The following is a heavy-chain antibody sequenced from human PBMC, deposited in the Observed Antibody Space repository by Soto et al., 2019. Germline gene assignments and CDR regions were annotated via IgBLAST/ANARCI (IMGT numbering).Heavy chain of an antibody. CDR1: GYSFTSYW. CDR2: IYPGDSDT. Sequence: GESLKICCKGSGYSFTSYWIGWVRQMPGKGLEWMGIIYPGDSDTRYSPSFQGQVTISADKSISTAYLQWSSLKASDTAMYYCARTVKGPYDSSGYYPRYWGQGTLVTVSS. D-gene: IGHD3-22*01. V-gene: IGHV5-51*01. J-gene: IGHJ4*02. CDR3: ARTVKGPYDSSGYYPRY.